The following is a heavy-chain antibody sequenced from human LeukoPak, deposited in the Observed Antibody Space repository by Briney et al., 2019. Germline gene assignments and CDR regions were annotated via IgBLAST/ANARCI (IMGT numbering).Heavy chain of an antibody. J-gene: IGHJ4*02. D-gene: IGHD3-10*01. CDR3: ARDARVQKWFGELLKTTTYYFDY. CDR2: NYYSGST. V-gene: IGHV4-39*07. CDR1: GGSISSSNYY. Sequence: SETLSLTCTVSGGSISSSNYYWGWIRQPPGKGLEWIGSNYYSGSTYYNPSLKSRVTISVDTSKNQFSLKLSSVTAADTAVYYCARDARVQKWFGELLKTTTYYFDYWGQGTLVTVSS.